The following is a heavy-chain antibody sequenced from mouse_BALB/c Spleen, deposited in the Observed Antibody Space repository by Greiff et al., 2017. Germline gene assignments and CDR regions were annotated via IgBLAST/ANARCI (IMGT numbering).Heavy chain of an antibody. CDR2: IDPANGNT. CDR3: ARELRSWFAY. Sequence: VHVKQSGAELVKPGASVKLSCTASGFNIKDTYMHWVKQRPEQGLEWIGRIDPANGNTKYDPKFQGKATITADTSSNTAYLQLSSLTSEDTAVYYFARELRSWFAYWGQGTLVTVSA. CDR1: GFNIKDTY. J-gene: IGHJ3*01. V-gene: IGHV14-3*02. D-gene: IGHD4-1*01.